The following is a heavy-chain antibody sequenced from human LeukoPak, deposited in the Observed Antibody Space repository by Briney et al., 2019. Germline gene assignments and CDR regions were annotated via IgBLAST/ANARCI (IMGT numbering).Heavy chain of an antibody. D-gene: IGHD3-22*01. V-gene: IGHV3-23*01. CDR3: AKDGDVDYYDSSGYYYEFDY. J-gene: IGHJ4*02. CDR2: ISGSGYST. Sequence: GGSLRLSCAASGFSFTSYAMSWVRQAPGKGLEWVSFISGSGYSTYYADSVTGRFTISRDNSKNTLYLQMNSLRAEDTAVYYCAKDGDVDYYDSSGYYYEFDYWGQGTLVTVSS. CDR1: GFSFTSYA.